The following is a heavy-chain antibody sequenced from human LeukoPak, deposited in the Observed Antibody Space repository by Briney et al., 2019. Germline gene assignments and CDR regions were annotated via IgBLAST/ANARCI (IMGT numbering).Heavy chain of an antibody. V-gene: IGHV1-69*04. CDR3: ARAYGWNGRWGWYLDY. D-gene: IGHD1-1*01. J-gene: IGHJ4*02. Sequence: ASVSVSCKASEGTFSSYAISWGRQAPGLGREWMGRIIPFLGIANYPQKFQGRVTIGAYKSTSTAYMKLSSLRSNDTAVYYCARAYGWNGRWGWYLDYWGQGTLVTVSS. CDR1: EGTFSSYA. CDR2: IIPFLGIA.